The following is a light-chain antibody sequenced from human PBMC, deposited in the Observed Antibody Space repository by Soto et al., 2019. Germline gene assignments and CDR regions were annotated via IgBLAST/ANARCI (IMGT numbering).Light chain of an antibody. V-gene: IGKV1-5*03. CDR2: LAS. CDR1: QGITNY. CDR3: QQYNDYWT. Sequence: DIQMTQSPSSLSASVGDRVTITCQASQGITNYLNWYQQEPGRAPKLLIYLASTLASGVPSRFSGSGSGTDFTLTISSLQPDDFATYYCQQYNDYWTFGQGTKVDIK. J-gene: IGKJ1*01.